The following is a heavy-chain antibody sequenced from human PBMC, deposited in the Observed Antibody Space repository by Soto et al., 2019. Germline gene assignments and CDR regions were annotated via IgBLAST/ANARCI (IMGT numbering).Heavy chain of an antibody. Sequence: QLQLQESGPGLVKPSETLSLTCTVSGGSISSSSYYWGWIRQPPGKGREWIGSIYYSGSTYYNPSLKSRVTISVDTSKNQFSLKLSSVTAADTAVYYCARTYCSGGSCNHDAFDIWGQGTMVTVSS. J-gene: IGHJ3*02. CDR3: ARTYCSGGSCNHDAFDI. D-gene: IGHD2-15*01. V-gene: IGHV4-39*01. CDR2: IYYSGST. CDR1: GGSISSSSYY.